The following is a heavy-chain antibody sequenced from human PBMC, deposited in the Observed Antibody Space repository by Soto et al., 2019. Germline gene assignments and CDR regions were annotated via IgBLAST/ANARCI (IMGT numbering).Heavy chain of an antibody. CDR2: IYYSGST. Sequence: SETLSLTCTVSGGSISSYYWSWIRQPPGKGLEWIGYIYYSGSTNYNPSLKSRVTISVDTSKNQFSLKLSSVTAADTAVYYCARALVDIVSTSTADGHFLFDFWGRGSL. V-gene: IGHV4-59*01. CDR3: ARALVDIVSTSTADGHFLFDF. D-gene: IGHD2-2*03. J-gene: IGHJ4*02. CDR1: GGSISSYY.